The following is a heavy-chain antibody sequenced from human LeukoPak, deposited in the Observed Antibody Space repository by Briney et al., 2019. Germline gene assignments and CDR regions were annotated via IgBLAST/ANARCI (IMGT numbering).Heavy chain of an antibody. CDR1: GFTFSSYS. CDR2: ISSSNSYI. CDR3: ARDRGWFGELLPDY. D-gene: IGHD3-10*01. Sequence: GSLRLSCAASGFTFSSYSMNWVRQAPGKGLEWVSSISSSNSYIYYADSVKGRFTISRDNAKNSQFLQMNSLRAEDTAVYYCARDRGWFGELLPDYWGQGTLVTVSS. J-gene: IGHJ4*02. V-gene: IGHV3-21*01.